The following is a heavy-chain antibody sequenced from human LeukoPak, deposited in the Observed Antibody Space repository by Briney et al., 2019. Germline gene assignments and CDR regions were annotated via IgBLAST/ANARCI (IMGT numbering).Heavy chain of an antibody. CDR2: ISYDGSNK. D-gene: IGHD3-22*01. J-gene: IGHJ4*02. Sequence: GGSLRLSCAASGFTFSSYAMSWVRQAPGKGLEWVAVISYDGSNKYYADSVKGRFTISRDNSKNTLYLQMNSLRAEDTAVYYCAKDGSYYDSSGYYNYWGQGTLVTVSS. CDR1: GFTFSSYA. CDR3: AKDGSYYDSSGYYNY. V-gene: IGHV3-30*18.